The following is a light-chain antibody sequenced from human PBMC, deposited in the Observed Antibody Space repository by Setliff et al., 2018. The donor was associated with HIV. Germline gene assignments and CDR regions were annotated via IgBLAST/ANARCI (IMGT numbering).Light chain of an antibody. V-gene: IGLV2-14*03. CDR2: DVS. CDR3: SSYTTSSTYV. CDR1: ISDIGSYNF. J-gene: IGLJ1*01. Sequence: QSALTQPASVSGSPGQSITIPCTGSISDIGSYNFVSWYQQRPGKAPNLIISDVSKRPSGVSDRFSGSKSGHTASLTISGLQAEDEADYYCSSYTTSSTYVFGIGTKVTVL.